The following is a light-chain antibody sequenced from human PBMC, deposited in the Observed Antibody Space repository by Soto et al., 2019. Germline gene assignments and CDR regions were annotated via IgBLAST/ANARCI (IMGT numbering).Light chain of an antibody. CDR1: SSDIGGYNM. V-gene: IGLV2-14*01. Sequence: QSALTQPASVSLSPGQSITISCTGTSSDIGGYNMVSWYQQHPRKAPKLMIYEVTNRPSGISDRFSASKSGNTASLTISGLQAEDEGDYYCSSYTRAKTYVFGTGTKVTVL. CDR3: SSYTRAKTYV. J-gene: IGLJ1*01. CDR2: EVT.